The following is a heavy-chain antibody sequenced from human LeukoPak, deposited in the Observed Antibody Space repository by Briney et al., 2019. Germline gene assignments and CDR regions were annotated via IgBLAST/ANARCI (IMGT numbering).Heavy chain of an antibody. J-gene: IGHJ4*02. V-gene: IGHV5-51*01. CDR3: ARQSEYYGSGSYWHY. D-gene: IGHD3-10*01. CDR1: GYSFTSYW. CDR2: IYPGDSDT. Sequence: GESLKISCKGSGYSFTSYWIGWVRQMPGKGLGWMGIIYPGDSDTRYSPSFQGQVTISADKSISTAYLQWSSLKASDTAMYYCARQSEYYGSGSYWHYWGQGTLVTVSS.